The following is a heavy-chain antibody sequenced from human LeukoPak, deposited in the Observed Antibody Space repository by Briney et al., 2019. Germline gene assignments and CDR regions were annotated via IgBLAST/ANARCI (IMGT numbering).Heavy chain of an antibody. V-gene: IGHV1-24*01. CDR2: FDPEDGET. J-gene: IGHJ6*03. Sequence: ASVKVSCKVSGYTLTELSMHWVRQAPGKGLEWMGGFDPEDGETIYAQKFQGRVTMTEDTSTDTAYMELSSLRSEDTAVYYCARIGYSYGPIYYYYMDVWGKGTTVTVSS. D-gene: IGHD5-18*01. CDR3: ARIGYSYGPIYYYYMDV. CDR1: GYTLTELS.